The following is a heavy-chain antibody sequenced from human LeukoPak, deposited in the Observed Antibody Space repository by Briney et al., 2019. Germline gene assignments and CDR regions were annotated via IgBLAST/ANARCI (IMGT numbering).Heavy chain of an antibody. D-gene: IGHD6-6*01. J-gene: IGHJ6*03. V-gene: IGHV1-2*02. Sequence: GASVNVSCKASLYTFTGYYLHWVRQAPAQGLPGVGWSNPNSGGTNYAQKFQGTVTMTRKTTINTAYMEPSRLRSDDTAVYYCVREGASSSSDYYYYYMDVWGTGTTVTVSS. CDR1: LYTFTGYY. CDR2: SNPNSGGT. CDR3: VREGASSSSDYYYYYMDV.